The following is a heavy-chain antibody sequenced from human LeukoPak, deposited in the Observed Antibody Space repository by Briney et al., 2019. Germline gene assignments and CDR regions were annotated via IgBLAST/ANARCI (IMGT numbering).Heavy chain of an antibody. Sequence: GGSLRLSCAASGFAFSSYAMSWVRQAPGKGLEWVAFIRYDGSNKYYADSVKGRFTISRDNAKNSLYLQMNSLRAEDTAVYYCARVLTGWSTFDYWGQGTLVTVSS. CDR3: ARVLTGWSTFDY. D-gene: IGHD3-9*01. V-gene: IGHV3-30*02. CDR1: GFAFSSYA. CDR2: IRYDGSNK. J-gene: IGHJ4*02.